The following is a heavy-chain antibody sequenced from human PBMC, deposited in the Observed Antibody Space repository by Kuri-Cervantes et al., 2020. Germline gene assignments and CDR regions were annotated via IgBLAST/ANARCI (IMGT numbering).Heavy chain of an antibody. CDR2: INHSGST. CDR1: GGSFSGYY. V-gene: IGHV4-34*01. CDR3: ARPHKYYGSGSYYH. Sequence: SETLSLTCAVYGGSFSGYYWSWIRQPPGKGLEWIGEINHSGSTNYNPSLKSRVTISVDTSKNRFSLKLSSVTAADTAVYYCARPHKYYGSGSYYHWGQGTLVTVSS. J-gene: IGHJ5*02. D-gene: IGHD3-10*01.